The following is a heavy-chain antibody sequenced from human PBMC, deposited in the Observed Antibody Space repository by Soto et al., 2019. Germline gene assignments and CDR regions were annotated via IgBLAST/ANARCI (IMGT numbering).Heavy chain of an antibody. CDR2: ISGSGGST. D-gene: IGHD2-21*01. V-gene: IGHV3-23*01. J-gene: IGHJ3*01. CDR3: TLLWWSPGAFDL. CDR1: GFTFSSYG. Sequence: EVQLLESGGGLVQPGGSLRLSCAASGFTFSSYGMSWVRQAPGKGLEWVSGISGSGGSTYYADSVKGRFTISRDNSKNTLYLQMNSLRAEDPAVYYCTLLWWSPGAFDLWGQGTMVTVSS.